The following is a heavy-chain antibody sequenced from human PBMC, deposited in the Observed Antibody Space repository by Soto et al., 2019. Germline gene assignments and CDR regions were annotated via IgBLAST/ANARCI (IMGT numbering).Heavy chain of an antibody. V-gene: IGHV3-30*18. CDR1: GFTFSSYG. J-gene: IGHJ3*02. CDR3: AKDRIGGSDAFDI. D-gene: IGHD1-26*01. CDR2: ISYDGSNK. Sequence: GGSLRLSCAASGFTFSSYGMHWVRQAPGKGLEWVAVISYDGSNKYYADSVKGRFTISRDNSKNTLYLQMNSLRAEDTAVYYCAKDRIGGSDAFDIWGQGTMVTVSS.